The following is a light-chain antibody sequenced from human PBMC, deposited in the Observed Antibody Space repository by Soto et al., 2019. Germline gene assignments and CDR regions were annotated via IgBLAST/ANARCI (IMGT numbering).Light chain of an antibody. CDR3: QERSNWPPVT. CDR2: GAY. Sequence: VWAQSPGTLSLSPGERATLSCRASQSLANSFIAWYQQKPGQAPRLLIYGAYTRATGLPARFSGSGSGTALTLTISSLEHDDFAVYSCQERSNWPPVTFGPGTRLEIK. J-gene: IGKJ5*01. V-gene: IGKV3-11*01. CDR1: QSLANSF.